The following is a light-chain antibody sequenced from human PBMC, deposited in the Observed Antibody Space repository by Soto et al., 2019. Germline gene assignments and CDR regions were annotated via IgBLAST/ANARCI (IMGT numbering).Light chain of an antibody. CDR3: QYDSS. Sequence: IQMTQSPSTLSASVGDRVTITCRASQSVSIWLAWYQQKPGKAPRLLIYDAASLKTGVPSRFSGSGSGTNFTLTISSLQPDDFATYYCQYDSSFGQGTKVDI. CDR1: QSVSIW. V-gene: IGKV1-5*01. J-gene: IGKJ2*01. CDR2: DAA.